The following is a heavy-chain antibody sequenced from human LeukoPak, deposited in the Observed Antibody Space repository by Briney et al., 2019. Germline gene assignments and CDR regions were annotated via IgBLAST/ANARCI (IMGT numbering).Heavy chain of an antibody. Sequence: AGGSLRLSCYTSGFTFNNYPMSWVRQAPGKGLEWVSAISNDGGDTKYADSVKGRFTISRDNSRNTLYLQMKSLRVEDTAIYYCGRDWKLDYWGQGSLVTVSS. CDR3: GRDWKLDY. CDR2: ISNDGGDT. V-gene: IGHV3-23*01. J-gene: IGHJ4*02. D-gene: IGHD1-1*01. CDR1: GFTFNNYP.